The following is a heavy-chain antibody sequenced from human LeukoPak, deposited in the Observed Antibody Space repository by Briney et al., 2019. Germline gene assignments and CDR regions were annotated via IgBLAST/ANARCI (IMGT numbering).Heavy chain of an antibody. CDR1: GGSISSYY. CDR2: IYYSEST. CDR3: ARGEGVVGVYGMDV. J-gene: IGHJ6*02. V-gene: IGHV4-59*01. D-gene: IGHD3-3*01. Sequence: PSETLSLTCTVSGGSISSYYWSWIRQPLGKGLEWNGYIYYSESTNYNPTLKSRVTISVDTSKNQSSLKLSSVTAAGTAVYYCARGEGVVGVYGMDVWGQGTTVTVSS.